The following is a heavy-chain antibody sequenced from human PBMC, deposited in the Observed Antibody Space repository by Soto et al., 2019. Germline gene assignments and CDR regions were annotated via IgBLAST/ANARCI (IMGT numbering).Heavy chain of an antibody. D-gene: IGHD2-21*02. CDR3: TRDVGAYCGGDCYDAFDL. J-gene: IGHJ3*01. Sequence: GGSLRLSCTASGFTFGDYAMSWFRQAPGKGLEWVGFIRSKAYGGTTEYAASVKGRFTISRDDSKSIAYLQMNSLKTEDTAVYYCTRDVGAYCGGDCYDAFDLWGPGTMVTVSS. CDR1: GFTFGDYA. V-gene: IGHV3-49*03. CDR2: IRSKAYGGTT.